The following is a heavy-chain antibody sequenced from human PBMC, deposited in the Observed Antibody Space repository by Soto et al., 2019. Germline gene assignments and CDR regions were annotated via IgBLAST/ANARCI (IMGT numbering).Heavy chain of an antibody. CDR2: INPSGGST. D-gene: IGHD1-26*01. Sequence: QVQLVQSGAEVKKPGASVKVSCKASGYTFTSYYMHWVRQAPGQGLEWMGIINPSGGSTSYAQKFQVRVTMTRDTSTSTVYMELSSLRSEDTAVYYCASCRLGGYYYYYMDVWGKGTTVTVSS. CDR1: GYTFTSYY. V-gene: IGHV1-46*03. J-gene: IGHJ6*03. CDR3: ASCRLGGYYYYYMDV.